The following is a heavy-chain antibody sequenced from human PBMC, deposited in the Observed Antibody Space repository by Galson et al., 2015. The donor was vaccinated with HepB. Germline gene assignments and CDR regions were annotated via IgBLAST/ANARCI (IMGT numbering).Heavy chain of an antibody. CDR3: VKWARPGYGYFSEGFDV. J-gene: IGHJ3*01. Sequence: SLRLSCAASGFTFSNYAMSWVRQAPGKGLGWVSAISDGGDDTYYADSVRGRFTISRDNFKNTLYLQMNSLRAEDTAAYYCVKWARPGYGYFSEGFDVWGQGTMVTVSS. CDR2: ISDGGDDT. CDR1: GFTFSNYA. V-gene: IGHV3-23*01. D-gene: IGHD2-2*03.